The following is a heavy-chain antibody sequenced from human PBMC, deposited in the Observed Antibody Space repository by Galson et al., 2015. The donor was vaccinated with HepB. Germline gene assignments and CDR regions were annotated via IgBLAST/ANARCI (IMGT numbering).Heavy chain of an antibody. CDR3: AKMQGFFDY. J-gene: IGHJ4*02. V-gene: IGHV3-23*01. CDR1: GFTFSNYG. CDR2: VTGSGDTT. Sequence: SLRLSCAASGFTFSNYGMSWVRQAPGKGLEWVSAVTGSGDTTFYADSVKGRFTIPRDNSRNTVLLQMNSLRAEDTAIYYCAKMQGFFDYWGQGTLVTVSS.